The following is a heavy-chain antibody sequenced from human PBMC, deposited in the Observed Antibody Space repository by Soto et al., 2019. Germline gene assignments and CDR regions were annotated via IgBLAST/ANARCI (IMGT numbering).Heavy chain of an antibody. CDR2: IYYSGST. Sequence: ETLSLTCTVSGGSISSYYWSWIRQPPGKGLEWIGYIYYSGSTNYNPSLKSRVTISVDTSKNQFSLKLSSVTAADTAVYYCARCYYDFWSGYRNFDAFDIWGQGTMVTVSS. CDR3: ARCYYDFWSGYRNFDAFDI. V-gene: IGHV4-59*01. J-gene: IGHJ3*02. D-gene: IGHD3-3*01. CDR1: GGSISSYY.